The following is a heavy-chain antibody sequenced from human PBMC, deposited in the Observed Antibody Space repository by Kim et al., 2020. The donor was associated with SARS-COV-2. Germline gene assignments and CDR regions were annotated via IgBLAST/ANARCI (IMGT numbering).Heavy chain of an antibody. V-gene: IGHV3-30*07. J-gene: IGHJ6*02. Sequence: GRFTISRDNSKNTLYLQMNSLRAEDTAVYYYARAYQREEVLTGPGIGMDVWGQGTTVTVSS. D-gene: IGHD3-9*01. CDR3: ARAYQREEVLTGPGIGMDV.